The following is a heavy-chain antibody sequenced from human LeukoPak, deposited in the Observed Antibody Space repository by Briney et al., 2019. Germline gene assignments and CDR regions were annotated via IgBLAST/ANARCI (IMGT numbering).Heavy chain of an antibody. CDR1: GGSISSGGYY. CDR3: ARVRYSSSNWFDP. J-gene: IGHJ5*02. Sequence: SETLSLTCTVSGGSISSGGYYWSWIRQPPGKGLEWIGYIYYSGSTNYNPSLKSRVTISVDTSKNQFSLKLSSVTAADTAVYYCARVRYSSSNWFDPWGQGTLVTVSS. D-gene: IGHD6-6*01. V-gene: IGHV4-61*08. CDR2: IYYSGST.